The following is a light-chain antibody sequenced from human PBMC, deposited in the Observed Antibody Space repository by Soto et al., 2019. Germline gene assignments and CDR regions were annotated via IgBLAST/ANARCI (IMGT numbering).Light chain of an antibody. CDR2: TVS. Sequence: IVMTQTPLSLPVTPGEPASISCISSQSLLDSDDGNTYLDWYLQKPGQSPQLLIYTVSSRASGIPARFSGSGSGTDFTLTISSLEPEDFAVYYCHHRRNWFITFGQGTRLEIK. J-gene: IGKJ5*01. CDR3: HHRRNWFIT. CDR1: QSLLDSDDGNTY. V-gene: IGKV2-40*01.